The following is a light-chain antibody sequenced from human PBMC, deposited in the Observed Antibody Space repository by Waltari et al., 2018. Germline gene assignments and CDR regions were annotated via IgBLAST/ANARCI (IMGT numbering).Light chain of an antibody. J-gene: IGKJ2*01. V-gene: IGKV4-1*01. CDR1: SVLYSTNNKNY. Sequence: SVLYSTNNKNYLAWYQQKPVQPPKLLIYWASTRESGVPDRFSGSGSGTDFSLTITSLQAEDVAVYYCQQYYETPYTFGQGTNLDIK. CDR3: QQYYETPYT. CDR2: WAS.